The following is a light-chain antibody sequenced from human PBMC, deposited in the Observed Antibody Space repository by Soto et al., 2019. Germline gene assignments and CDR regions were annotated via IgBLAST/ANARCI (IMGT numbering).Light chain of an antibody. J-gene: IGKJ2*01. CDR3: QQYGSSSYT. V-gene: IGKV3-11*01. CDR1: QSVSTY. CDR2: DAS. Sequence: EIVLTQSPATLSLSAGERVTLSCRASQSVSTYLAWYQQKSGQAPRLLIYDASNRATGIPARFSGSGSGTDFTLSISSLEPEDSAVYYCQQYGSSSYTFGQGTRLEIK.